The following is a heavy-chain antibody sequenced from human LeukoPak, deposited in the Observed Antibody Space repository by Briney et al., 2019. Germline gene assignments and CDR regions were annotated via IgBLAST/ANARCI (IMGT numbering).Heavy chain of an antibody. CDR2: IYYSGST. V-gene: IGHV4-39*01. CDR3: ATLTGTPL. Sequence: SETLSLTCTVSGGSISSSSYYWGWIRQPPGKGLEWIGSIYYSGSTYYNPSLKSRVTISEDTSKNQFSLKLSSVTAADMAVYYCATLTGTPLWGQGTLVTVSS. J-gene: IGHJ4*02. D-gene: IGHD1-7*01. CDR1: GGSISSSSYY.